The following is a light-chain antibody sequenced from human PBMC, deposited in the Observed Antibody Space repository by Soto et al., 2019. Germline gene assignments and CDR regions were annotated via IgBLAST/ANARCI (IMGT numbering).Light chain of an antibody. CDR3: QKYHGNSGT. J-gene: IGKJ1*01. V-gene: IGKV1-5*03. CDR1: PSISSW. Sequence: DVKMTQSPSTLSASVGDRVTITCRASPSISSWLAWYQQKPGKAPKVLIYKASTLQSGVPSRFSGSESGTEFTLAISSLQPDDFATYYCQKYHGNSGTLGQGTKVEIK. CDR2: KAS.